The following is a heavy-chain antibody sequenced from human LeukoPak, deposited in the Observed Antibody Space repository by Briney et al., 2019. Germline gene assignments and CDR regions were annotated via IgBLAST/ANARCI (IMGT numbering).Heavy chain of an antibody. Sequence: SETLSLTCAVYGGSFSGYYWSWIRQPPGKGLEWIGEINHSGSTNYNPSLKSRVTISVDTSKNQFSLKLSSVTAADTAVYYCARQNTVASTWLDYWGQGTLVTVSS. CDR2: INHSGST. CDR1: GGSFSGYY. V-gene: IGHV4-34*01. D-gene: IGHD4-23*01. CDR3: ARQNTVASTWLDY. J-gene: IGHJ4*02.